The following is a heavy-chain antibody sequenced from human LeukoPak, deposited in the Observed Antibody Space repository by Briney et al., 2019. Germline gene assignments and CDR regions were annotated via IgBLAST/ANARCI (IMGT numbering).Heavy chain of an antibody. CDR1: GYTFTSYA. D-gene: IGHD5-18*01. CDR2: INAGNGNT. V-gene: IGHV1-3*01. Sequence: ASVKVSCKASGYTFTSYAMHWVRQAPGQRLEWMGWINAGNGNTKYSQKFQGRVTITRDTSTSSAYMDLRSLRSNDTAVYYCTRDDGYSYRKGVDRFDYWGQGTLVTVSS. CDR3: TRDDGYSYRKGVDRFDY. J-gene: IGHJ4*02.